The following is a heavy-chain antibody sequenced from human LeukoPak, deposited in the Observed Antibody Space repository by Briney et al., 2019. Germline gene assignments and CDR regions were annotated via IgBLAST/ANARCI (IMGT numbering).Heavy chain of an antibody. V-gene: IGHV4-39*07. Sequence: SETLSLTCTVSGGSINSRSYYWGWIRQPPGKGLEWIGSIYHSGSTYYNPSLKSRVTISVDTSKNQFSLKLSSVTAADTAVYYCARVGIAVAGNDYWGQGTLVTVSS. CDR2: IYHSGST. CDR1: GGSINSRSYY. D-gene: IGHD6-19*01. CDR3: ARVGIAVAGNDY. J-gene: IGHJ4*02.